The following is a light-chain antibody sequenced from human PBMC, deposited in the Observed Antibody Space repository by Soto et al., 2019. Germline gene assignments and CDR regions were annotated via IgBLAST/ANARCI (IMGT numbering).Light chain of an antibody. CDR3: QQYDTSPHT. J-gene: IGKJ2*01. CDR1: QSVSSQ. Sequence: EIVLTQSPGTLSLSPGKSATLSCRASQSVSSQVAWYQQKPGQAPRLLIYGASSRATGIPDRFSGVGSETDFTLTISRLEPEDFAVYYCQQYDTSPHTFGQGTKLEIK. V-gene: IGKV3-20*01. CDR2: GAS.